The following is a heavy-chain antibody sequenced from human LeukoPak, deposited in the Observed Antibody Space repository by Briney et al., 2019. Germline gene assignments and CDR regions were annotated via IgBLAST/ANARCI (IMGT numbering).Heavy chain of an antibody. CDR2: ISGDGVST. Sequence: GGSLRLSCAASGFMFDDSAMHWVRQAPGKGLEWVSLISGDGVSTFYADSVKGRFTISRDNSKNSLSLQMDSLTTEDTALYYCAKEGYSHTSNYFDNWGQGILVTVSS. D-gene: IGHD2-15*01. CDR3: AKEGYSHTSNYFDN. V-gene: IGHV3-43*02. CDR1: GFMFDDSA. J-gene: IGHJ4*02.